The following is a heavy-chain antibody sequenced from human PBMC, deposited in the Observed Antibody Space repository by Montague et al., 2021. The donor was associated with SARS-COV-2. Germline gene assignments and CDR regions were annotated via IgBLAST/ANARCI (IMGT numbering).Heavy chain of an antibody. D-gene: IGHD4-17*01. CDR1: GASIGTYY. CDR2: IYYTGST. V-gene: IGHV4-59*01. CDR3: ARDNYGDWGYYGLDV. J-gene: IGHJ6*02. Sequence: SETLSLTCTVSGASIGTYYWNWIRQSPGKGLEWLGYIYYTGSTKYSPSLKSRVTISMDTSRDQLSLRLKSVTAADTAVYYCARDNYGDWGYYGLDVWGQGTTVIVS.